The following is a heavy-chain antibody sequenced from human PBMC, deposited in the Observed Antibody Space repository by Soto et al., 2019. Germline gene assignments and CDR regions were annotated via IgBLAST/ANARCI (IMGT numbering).Heavy chain of an antibody. J-gene: IGHJ3*02. Sequence: SGPTLVNPTQTLTLTCTFSGFSFTTSEMRVGWIRQPPGKALEWLARIDWDDDKFYSTSLKTRLTISKDTSKNQVVLTMTNMDPVDTATYYCAHIEVPGSAFDIWGQGTMVTVSS. CDR1: GFSFTTSEMR. V-gene: IGHV2-70*04. CDR3: AHIEVPGSAFDI. D-gene: IGHD2-15*01. CDR2: IDWDDDK.